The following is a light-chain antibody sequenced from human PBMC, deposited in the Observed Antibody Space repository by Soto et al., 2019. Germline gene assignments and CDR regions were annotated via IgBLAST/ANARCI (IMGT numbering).Light chain of an antibody. V-gene: IGKV3-11*01. CDR3: QQYGSSGT. CDR1: QSVSSY. CDR2: DAS. Sequence: EIVLTQSPATLSLSPGERATLSCRASQSVSSYLAWYQQKPGQAPRLLIYDASNRATGIPARFSGSGSGTEFTLSIGSLQSEDFAVYYCQQYGSSGTFGQGTKVDIK. J-gene: IGKJ1*01.